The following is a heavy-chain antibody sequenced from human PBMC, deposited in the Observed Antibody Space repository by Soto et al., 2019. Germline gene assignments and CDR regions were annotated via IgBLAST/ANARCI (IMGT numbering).Heavy chain of an antibody. J-gene: IGHJ4*02. D-gene: IGHD3-3*01. CDR1: GGSFSCYY. Sequence: SETLSLTCAVYGGSFSCYYWSGIRQPPGKGLEWIGEINHSGSTNYNPSLKSRVTISVDTSKNQFSLKLSSVTAADTAVYYCARLSGITIFGVVKGPFDYWGQGTLVTVSS. CDR2: INHSGST. CDR3: ARLSGITIFGVVKGPFDY. V-gene: IGHV4-34*01.